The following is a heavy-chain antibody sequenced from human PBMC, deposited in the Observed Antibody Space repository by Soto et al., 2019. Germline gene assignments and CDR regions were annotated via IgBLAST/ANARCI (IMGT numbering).Heavy chain of an antibody. CDR1: GYTFTSYS. CDR3: ARADSYYDSSGYYYAH. D-gene: IGHD3-22*01. CDR2: ISVYNGNT. V-gene: IGHV1-18*04. J-gene: IGHJ4*02. Sequence: ASVKVSCKASGYTFTSYSITWVRQAPGQGLEWMGWISVYNGNTNYAHKLQGRVTMTTDTSASTAFMELKSLRSDDTAVYYCARADSYYDSSGYYYAHWGQGTLVTVSS.